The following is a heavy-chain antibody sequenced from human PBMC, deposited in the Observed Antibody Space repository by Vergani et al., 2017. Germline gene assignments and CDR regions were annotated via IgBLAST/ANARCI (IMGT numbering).Heavy chain of an antibody. Sequence: QVQLQESGPGLVRPSQTLSLTCTVSGASISSGSYYWSWFRQPAGKRLEWIGRFYTGGGINYNPSLKSRVTISVDTSKNQFSLQLSSVTAADTAVYYCARDPLYSNTWPFLLLEVDVWGKGTTVTVSS. D-gene: IGHD6-13*01. CDR3: ARDPLYSNTWPFLLLEVDV. CDR1: GASISSGSYY. J-gene: IGHJ6*04. V-gene: IGHV4-61*02. CDR2: FYTGGGI.